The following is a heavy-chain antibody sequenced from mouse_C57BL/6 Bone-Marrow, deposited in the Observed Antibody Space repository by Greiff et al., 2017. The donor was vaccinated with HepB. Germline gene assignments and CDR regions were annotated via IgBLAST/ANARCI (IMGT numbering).Heavy chain of an antibody. CDR3: ARDPFYYGSSPYYFDY. Sequence: VKLVESGAELMKPGASVKLSCKATGYTFTGYWIEWVKQRPGHGLEWIGEILPGSGSTNYNEKFKGKATFTADTSSNTAYMQLSSLTTEDSAIYYCARDPFYYGSSPYYFDYWGQGTTLTVSS. CDR1: GYTFTGYW. D-gene: IGHD1-1*01. V-gene: IGHV1-9*01. CDR2: ILPGSGST. J-gene: IGHJ2*01.